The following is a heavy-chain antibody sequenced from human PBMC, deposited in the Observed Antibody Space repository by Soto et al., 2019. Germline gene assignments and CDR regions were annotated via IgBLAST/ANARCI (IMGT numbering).Heavy chain of an antibody. Sequence: XASVKVTWEASGHRCTSYGIGWVLQMPGKGLEWMGIIHPGDSDTKYSPSFQGQVAISVDKSITTAYLQWSSLKASDTAMYYCARTPGPEVAESLDYYYFSGMDVWRQATTVTVYS. J-gene: IGHJ6*01. CDR3: ARTPGPEVAESLDYYYFSGMDV. V-gene: IGHV5-51*01. D-gene: IGHD2-15*01. CDR1: GHRCTSYG. CDR2: IHPGDSDT.